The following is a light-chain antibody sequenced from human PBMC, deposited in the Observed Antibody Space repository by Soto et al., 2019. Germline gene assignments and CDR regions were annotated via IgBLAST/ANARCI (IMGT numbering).Light chain of an antibody. CDR2: KVS. J-gene: IGKJ1*01. Sequence: DVVMTQSPLSLPVTLGQPASISCRSSQSLVYSDGKTYLNWFQQRPGQSPRRLIYKVSNRDSGVPDRFSGSGSGTDFTLEISRVEAEDVGVYFCIQGTHWPWTFGQGTKVDIK. V-gene: IGKV2-30*01. CDR1: QSLVYSDGKTY. CDR3: IQGTHWPWT.